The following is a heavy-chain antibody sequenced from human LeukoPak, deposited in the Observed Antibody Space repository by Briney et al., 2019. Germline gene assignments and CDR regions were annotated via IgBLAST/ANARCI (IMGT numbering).Heavy chain of an antibody. J-gene: IGHJ4*02. Sequence: PSETLSLTCTVSGVSISSSNSYWGWIRQPPGKGLEWIGSIYYSGNTYYNASLKSQVSISIDTSKNRFSLKLTSVTAADTAVYYCARGEPYNSDWYGNYFDYWGQGTLVTVSS. CDR1: GVSISSSNSY. D-gene: IGHD6-19*01. CDR2: IYYSGNT. CDR3: ARGEPYNSDWYGNYFDY. V-gene: IGHV4-39*01.